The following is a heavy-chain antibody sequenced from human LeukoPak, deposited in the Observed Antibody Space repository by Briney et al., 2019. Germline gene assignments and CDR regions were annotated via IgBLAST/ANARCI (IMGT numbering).Heavy chain of an antibody. Sequence: GASVKVSCKASGYTSTSYDINWVRQATGLGLEWMGWMNPNSGNTGYAQKFQGRVTITRNTSISTAYMELSSLRSEDTAVYYCARGGRSSWYNPPSPFDYWGQGTLVTVSS. D-gene: IGHD6-13*01. CDR3: ARGGRSSWYNPPSPFDY. CDR2: MNPNSGNT. J-gene: IGHJ4*02. V-gene: IGHV1-8*03. CDR1: GYTSTSYD.